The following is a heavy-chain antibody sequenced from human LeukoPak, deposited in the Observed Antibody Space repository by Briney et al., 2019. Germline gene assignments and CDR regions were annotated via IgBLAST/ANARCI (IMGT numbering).Heavy chain of an antibody. V-gene: IGHV2-5*01. CDR2: IYWNGGE. Sequence: SGPTLVKPTQTLTLTCTFSGFSLTTSGVGVGWIRQPPGKALEWLALIYWNGGERYWPSLKSRLTITKDTSKNQVVLTMPNMDPVDTATYYCAHSDYFGSGNYTGGGAFDFWGQGTMVTVSS. CDR3: AHSDYFGSGNYTGGGAFDF. D-gene: IGHD3-10*01. J-gene: IGHJ3*01. CDR1: GFSLTTSGVG.